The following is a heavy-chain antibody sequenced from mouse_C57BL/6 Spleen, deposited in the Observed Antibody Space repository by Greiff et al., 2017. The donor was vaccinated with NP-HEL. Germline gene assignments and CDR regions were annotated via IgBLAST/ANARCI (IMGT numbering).Heavy chain of an antibody. Sequence: QVQLKESGAELAKPGASVKLSCKASGYTFTSYWMHWVKQRPGQGLEWIGYINPSSGYTKYNQKFKDKATSTADKSSSTAYMQLSSLTYEDSAVYYCARALFTTVVEGYFDYWGQGTTLTVSS. V-gene: IGHV1-7*01. CDR1: GYTFTSYW. CDR2: INPSSGYT. CDR3: ARALFTTVVEGYFDY. D-gene: IGHD1-1*01. J-gene: IGHJ2*01.